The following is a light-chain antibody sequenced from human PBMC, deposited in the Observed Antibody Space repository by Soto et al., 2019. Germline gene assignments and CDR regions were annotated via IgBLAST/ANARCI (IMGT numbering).Light chain of an antibody. CDR2: GVR. CDR1: STNIGTYDY. CDR3: SSFTTNRLYV. V-gene: IGLV2-14*01. Sequence: QSVLTQPPSVSAAPGQRVTISCSGTSTNIGTYDYVSWYQQHPGKAPRLLIFGVRNRPPGISSRFSGSKSGLTASLTISGLQPEGEADYYCSSFTTNRLYVFGPGTKVTVL. J-gene: IGLJ1*01.